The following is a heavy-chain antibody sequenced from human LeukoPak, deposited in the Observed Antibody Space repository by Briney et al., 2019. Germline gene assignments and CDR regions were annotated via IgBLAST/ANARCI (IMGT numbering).Heavy chain of an antibody. CDR2: ISSKSDYT. CDR3: ANRGYYDSPWN. CDR1: GFTFNIYA. V-gene: IGHV3-23*01. Sequence: PGGSLRLSCAASGFTFNIYAMSWVRQAPGKGLEWVSSISSKSDYTFYTDSVKGRFTISRDNSKNTLYLQMNSLRAEDTAVYYCANRGYYDSPWNWGQGTLVTVSS. D-gene: IGHD3-22*01. J-gene: IGHJ4*02.